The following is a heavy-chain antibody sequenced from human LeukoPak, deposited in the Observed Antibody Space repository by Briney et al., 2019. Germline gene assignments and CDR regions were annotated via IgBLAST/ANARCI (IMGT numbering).Heavy chain of an antibody. CDR3: ARIVPGLYYFDY. V-gene: IGHV1-18*01. D-gene: IGHD1-14*01. CDR2: ISAYNGNT. J-gene: IGHJ4*02. CDR1: GYTFTSYG. Sequence: ASVTVSCKASGYTFTSYGISWVRQAPGQGLEWMGWISAYNGNTNYAQKLQGRVTMTTDTSTSTAYMELRSLRSDDTAVYYCARIVPGLYYFDYWGQGTLVTVSS.